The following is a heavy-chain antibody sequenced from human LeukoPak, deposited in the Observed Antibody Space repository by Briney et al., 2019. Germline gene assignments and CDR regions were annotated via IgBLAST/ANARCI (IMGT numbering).Heavy chain of an antibody. Sequence: ASVKVSSTASGYTFTIYGISWVRHAPGQGLEWMGWITANNDTTNYAQKLPGRVTMTTDTSTSTAYMELRSLRSDDTAVYYCARVLDLWSGSTHYSYDTMDVWGQGTTVTVSS. J-gene: IGHJ6*02. D-gene: IGHD3-3*01. CDR1: GYTFTIYG. CDR3: ARVLDLWSGSTHYSYDTMDV. CDR2: ITANNDTT. V-gene: IGHV1-18*01.